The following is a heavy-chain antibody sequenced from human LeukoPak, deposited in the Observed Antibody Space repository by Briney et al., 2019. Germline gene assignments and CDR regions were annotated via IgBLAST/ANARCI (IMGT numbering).Heavy chain of an antibody. Sequence: SETLSLTCTVSGGSMSSYYWSWIRQPPGKGLEWIGYIYYSGSTKYSPSLKSRVTISVDTSENQFSLKLSSVTAADTAVYYCARGARAGYNLEPFDYWGQGTLVTVSS. CDR1: GGSMSSYY. D-gene: IGHD5-24*01. CDR2: IYYSGST. J-gene: IGHJ4*02. V-gene: IGHV4-59*08. CDR3: ARGARAGYNLEPFDY.